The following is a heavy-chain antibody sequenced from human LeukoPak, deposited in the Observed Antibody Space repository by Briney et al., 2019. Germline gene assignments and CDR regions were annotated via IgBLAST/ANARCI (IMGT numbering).Heavy chain of an antibody. J-gene: IGHJ6*03. CDR3: ARGAAAAYYYYMDV. CDR2: INPNSGGT. Sequence: ASVKVSCKASGYIFTGYYMHWVRQAPGQGLEWMGWINPNSGGTNYAQKFQGRVTITMDESTSTAYMELSSLRSEDTAVYYCARGAAAAYYYYMDVWGKGTTVTVSS. V-gene: IGHV1-2*02. CDR1: GYIFTGYY. D-gene: IGHD6-13*01.